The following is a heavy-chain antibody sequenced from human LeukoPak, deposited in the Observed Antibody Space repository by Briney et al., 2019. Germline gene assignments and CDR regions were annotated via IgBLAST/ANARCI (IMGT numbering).Heavy chain of an antibody. D-gene: IGHD4-17*01. V-gene: IGHV4-59*06. CDR1: GGSIRSYH. CDR2: IYYSGST. Sequence: SETLSLTCTVSGGSIRSYHWSWIRQHPGKGLEWIGYIYYSGSTYYNPSLKSRVTISVDTSKNQFSLKLSSVTAADTAVYYCARDYGDYGYYYYGMDVWGQGTTVTVSS. CDR3: ARDYGDYGYYYYGMDV. J-gene: IGHJ6*02.